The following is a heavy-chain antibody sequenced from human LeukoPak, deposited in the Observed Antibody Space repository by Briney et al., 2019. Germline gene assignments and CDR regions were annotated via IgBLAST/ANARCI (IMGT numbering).Heavy chain of an antibody. V-gene: IGHV1-46*01. J-gene: IGHJ2*01. D-gene: IGHD3-10*01. Sequence: ASVKVSCKASGYTFTSYYMHWVRQAPGQGLEWMGIINPSGGSTSYAQKFQGRVTMTRDTSTSTVSMELSSLRSEDTAVYYCARDRTGDHGLRAADWYFDLWGRGTLVTVSS. CDR3: ARDRTGDHGLRAADWYFDL. CDR2: INPSGGST. CDR1: GYTFTSYY.